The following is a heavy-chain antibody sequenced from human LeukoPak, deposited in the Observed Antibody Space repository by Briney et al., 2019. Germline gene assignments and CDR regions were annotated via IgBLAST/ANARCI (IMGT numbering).Heavy chain of an antibody. D-gene: IGHD3-10*01. Sequence: ASVKVSCKASGYTFTSYYMHWVRQAPGQGLEWMGWMNPNSGNTGYAQKFQGRVTMTRNTSISTAYMELRSLKYEDTAVYHCARIIGFGEEWYDYWGQGTLVTVSS. J-gene: IGHJ4*02. V-gene: IGHV1-8*02. CDR3: ARIIGFGEEWYDY. CDR1: GYTFTSYY. CDR2: MNPNSGNT.